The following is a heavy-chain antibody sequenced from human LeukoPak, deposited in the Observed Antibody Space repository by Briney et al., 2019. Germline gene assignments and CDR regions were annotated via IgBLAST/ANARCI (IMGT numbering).Heavy chain of an antibody. CDR3: AKDYRRYDSSGYYLFDY. CDR1: GFTFSSYG. CDR2: IRYDGSNK. Sequence: GGSLRLSCAASGFTFSSYGVHWVRQAPGKGLEWVAFIRYDGSNKYYADSVKGRFTISRDNSKNTLYLQMNSLRAEDTAVYYCAKDYRRYDSSGYYLFDYWGQGTLVTVSS. V-gene: IGHV3-30*02. J-gene: IGHJ4*02. D-gene: IGHD3-22*01.